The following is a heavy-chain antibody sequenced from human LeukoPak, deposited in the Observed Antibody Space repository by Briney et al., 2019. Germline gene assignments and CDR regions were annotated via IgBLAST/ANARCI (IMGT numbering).Heavy chain of an antibody. CDR2: INPSGGST. D-gene: IGHD1-26*01. V-gene: IGHV1-46*01. CDR3: TRSSGSYEIDY. Sequence: ASVKVSCKASGYTFTSYFMLWVRQAPGQGLEWMGIINPSGGSTSYVQKFQGRVTMTRDTSTSTVYMELSSLRSEDTAVYYCTRSSGSYEIDYWGQGTLVTVSS. CDR1: GYTFTSYF. J-gene: IGHJ4*02.